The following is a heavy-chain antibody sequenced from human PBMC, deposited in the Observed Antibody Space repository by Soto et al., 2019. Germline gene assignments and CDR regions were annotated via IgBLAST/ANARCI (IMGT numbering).Heavy chain of an antibody. D-gene: IGHD3-22*01. CDR2: IYHSGST. CDR3: ARVGRVGDRSGYYYYGMDV. J-gene: IGHJ6*02. Sequence: AVSWGSIRSGGYPRSRDRQPTVKGLEWIGYIYHSGSTYYNPSLKSRVTISVDRSKNQFSLKLSSVTAADTAVYYCARVGRVGDRSGYYYYGMDVWGQGITVTVSS. CDR1: WGSIRSGGYP. V-gene: IGHV4-30-2*01.